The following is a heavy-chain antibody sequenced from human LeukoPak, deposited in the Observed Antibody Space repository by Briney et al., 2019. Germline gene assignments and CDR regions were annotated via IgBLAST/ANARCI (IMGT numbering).Heavy chain of an antibody. CDR1: GFTFSSYA. CDR2: IGGSGGST. Sequence: PGGSLRLSCAASGFTFSSYAMSWVRQAPGKGLEWVSAIGGSGGSTYYADSVKGRFTISRDNSKNTLYLQMSSLRAEDTAVYYCVKLSAAGTDYWGQGTLVTVSS. D-gene: IGHD6-13*01. V-gene: IGHV3-23*01. CDR3: VKLSAAGTDY. J-gene: IGHJ4*02.